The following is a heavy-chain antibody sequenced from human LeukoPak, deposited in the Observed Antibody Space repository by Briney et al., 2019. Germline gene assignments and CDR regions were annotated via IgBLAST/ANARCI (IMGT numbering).Heavy chain of an antibody. CDR2: IYYSGST. V-gene: IGHV4-59*08. CDR1: GDSISSYY. Sequence: PSETLSLTCTVSGDSISSYYWSWVRQPPGKGLEWIGYIYYSGSTNYNPSFKSRVTISVDTSKTQFSLKLNSVTSTDPPLHYRAIRLAEGVGNGLYNWFDPWGQGTLVTVSS. D-gene: IGHD2-8*01. J-gene: IGHJ5*02. CDR3: AIRLAEGVGNGLYNWFDP.